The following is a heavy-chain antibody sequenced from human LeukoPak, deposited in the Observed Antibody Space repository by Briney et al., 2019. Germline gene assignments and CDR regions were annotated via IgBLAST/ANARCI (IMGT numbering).Heavy chain of an antibody. J-gene: IGHJ3*02. CDR3: ARESAYCSSTSCPDAFDI. CDR2: ISSCGSTI. Sequence: GGSLRLSCAASGFTFSSYEMNWVRQAPGKGLEWVSYISSCGSTIYYADSVKGRFTISRDNAKNSLYLQMNSLRAEDTAVYYCARESAYCSSTSCPDAFDIWGQGTMVTVSS. V-gene: IGHV3-48*03. CDR1: GFTFSSYE. D-gene: IGHD2-2*01.